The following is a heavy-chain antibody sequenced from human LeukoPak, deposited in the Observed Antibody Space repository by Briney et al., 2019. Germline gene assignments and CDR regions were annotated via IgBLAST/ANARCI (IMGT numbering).Heavy chain of an antibody. D-gene: IGHD3-9*01. Sequence: SETLSLTCTVSGGSISSYYWSWIRQPPGKGLEWIGYIYYSGSTNYNPSLKSRVTISVDTSKNQFSLKLSSVTAADTAVYYCARLYYDIPGSAFDIWGQGTMVTVSS. J-gene: IGHJ3*02. CDR2: IYYSGST. CDR3: ARLYYDIPGSAFDI. CDR1: GGSISSYY. V-gene: IGHV4-59*08.